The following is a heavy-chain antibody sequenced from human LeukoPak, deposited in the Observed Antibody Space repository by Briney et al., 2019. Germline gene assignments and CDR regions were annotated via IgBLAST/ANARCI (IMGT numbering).Heavy chain of an antibody. CDR1: GFTFSDYP. Sequence: GGSLRLSCAASGFTFSDYPMNWFRQTPGKGLEWVSYISSTGVIYYADSVRGRFSISRDNAMNSVYMQMNSLRAEDTALYYCARDHNWGFDHWGRGTLVTGSS. J-gene: IGHJ4*02. V-gene: IGHV3-69-1*01. CDR2: ISSTGVI. CDR3: ARDHNWGFDH. D-gene: IGHD7-27*01.